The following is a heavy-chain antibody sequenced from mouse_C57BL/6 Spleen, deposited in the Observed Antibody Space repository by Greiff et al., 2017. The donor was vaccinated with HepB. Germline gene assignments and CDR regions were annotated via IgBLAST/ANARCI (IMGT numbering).Heavy chain of an antibody. Sequence: QVQLKQSGAELVRPGTSVKMSCKASGYTFTNYWIGWAKQRPGHGLEWIGDIYPGGGYTNYNEKFKGKATLTADKSSSTAYMQFSSLTSEDSAIYYCARREENFYAMDYWGQGTSVTVSS. CDR1: GYTFTNYW. J-gene: IGHJ4*01. CDR2: IYPGGGYT. CDR3: ARREENFYAMDY. V-gene: IGHV1-63*01.